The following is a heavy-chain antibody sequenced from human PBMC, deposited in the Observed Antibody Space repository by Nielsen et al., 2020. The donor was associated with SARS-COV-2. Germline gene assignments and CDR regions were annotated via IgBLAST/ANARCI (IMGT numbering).Heavy chain of an antibody. CDR1: SGSISSFY. V-gene: IGHV4-59*01. Sequence: SETLSLTCTVSSGSISSFYWSWIRQPEGNGLEWIGYIYYSGSTNYNPSLKSRVTISLDTSKNQLSLKLNSVTAADTAMYYCARGFDLWGRGTLVTVSS. J-gene: IGHJ2*01. CDR2: IYYSGST. CDR3: ARGFDL.